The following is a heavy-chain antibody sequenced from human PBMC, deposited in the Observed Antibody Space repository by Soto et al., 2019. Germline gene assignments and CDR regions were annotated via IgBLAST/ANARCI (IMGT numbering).Heavy chain of an antibody. CDR3: ARDFPIDRSRETYCGGDCYSWLFDY. V-gene: IGHV3-33*01. CDR1: GFTFSSYG. J-gene: IGHJ4*02. CDR2: IWYDGSNK. D-gene: IGHD2-21*02. Sequence: GGSLRLSCAASGFTFSSYGMHWVRQAPGKGLEWVAVIWYDGSNKYYADSVKGRFTISRENSKNTLYLQMNSLRAEDTAVYYCARDFPIDRSRETYCGGDCYSWLFDYWGQGTLVTVSS.